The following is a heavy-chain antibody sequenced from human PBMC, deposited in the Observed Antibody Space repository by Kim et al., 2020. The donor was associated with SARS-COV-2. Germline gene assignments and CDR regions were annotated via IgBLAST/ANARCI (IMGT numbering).Heavy chain of an antibody. D-gene: IGHD5-12*01. CDR3: ARVRDGYNLFYRYGMDV. V-gene: IGHV4-34*01. CDR2: INHSGIT. Sequence: SETLSLTCAVYGGSFSVYYWSWIRQPPGKGLEWIGEINHSGITNYNPSLKSRVTISVDTSKNQFSLKLSSVTAADTAVYYCARVRDGYNLFYRYGMDVWGQGTTVTVSS. CDR1: GGSFSVYY. J-gene: IGHJ6*02.